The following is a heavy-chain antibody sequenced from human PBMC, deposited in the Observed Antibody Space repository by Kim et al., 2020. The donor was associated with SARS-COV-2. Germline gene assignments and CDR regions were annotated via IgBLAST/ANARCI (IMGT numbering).Heavy chain of an antibody. CDR1: GGSISSTSYY. V-gene: IGHV4-39*01. CDR3: GWQDNYGYAY. CDR2: IYYSGTT. Sequence: SETLSLTCTVSGGSISSTSYYWGWIRQPPGKGLEWIGNIYYSGTTYYNPSLESRLTISVDTSQNQFSLELNSVTAADTAVYYCGWQDNYGYAYWGQGTLVTVSS. D-gene: IGHD5-18*01. J-gene: IGHJ4*02.